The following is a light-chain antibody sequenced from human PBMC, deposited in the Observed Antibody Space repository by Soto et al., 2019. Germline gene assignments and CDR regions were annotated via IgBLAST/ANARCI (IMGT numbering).Light chain of an antibody. J-gene: IGKJ1*01. CDR1: QSVGSRY. Sequence: EIVLTQSPGTLSLSPGERATLSCRASQSVGSRYLAWYQQKPGQAPRLLIYATSSRTTGIPDRFSGSGSGTDFTLTISRLEPEDFAVYSCQQYGSSPQTFGQGTKVEIK. CDR2: ATS. V-gene: IGKV3-20*01. CDR3: QQYGSSPQT.